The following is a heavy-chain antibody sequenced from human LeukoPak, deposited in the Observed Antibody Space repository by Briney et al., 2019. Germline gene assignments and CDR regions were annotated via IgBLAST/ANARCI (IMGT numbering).Heavy chain of an antibody. D-gene: IGHD6-6*01. V-gene: IGHV4-34*01. CDR1: GGSFSGYY. CDR2: INHSGST. J-gene: IGHJ3*02. Sequence: SETLSFTCAVYGGSFSGYYWGWIRQPPGKGLEWIGEINHSGSTNYNPSLKSRVTISVDTSKNQFSLKLSSVTAADTAVYYCARAGAWKEESSEASDIWGQGTMVTVSS. CDR3: ARAGAWKEESSEASDI.